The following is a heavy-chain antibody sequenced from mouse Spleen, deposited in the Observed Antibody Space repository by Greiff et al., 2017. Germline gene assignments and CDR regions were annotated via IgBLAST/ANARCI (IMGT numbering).Heavy chain of an antibody. Sequence: EVQRVESGGGLVKPGGSLKLSCAASGFTFSSYAMSWVRQTPEKRLEWVATISSGGSYTYYPDSVKGRFTISRDNAKNTLYLQMSSLRSEDTAMYYCARGGYYRYFDVWGAGTTVTVSS. V-gene: IGHV5-9-3*01. J-gene: IGHJ1*01. D-gene: IGHD1-1*02. CDR2: ISSGGSYT. CDR3: ARGGYYRYFDV. CDR1: GFTFSSYA.